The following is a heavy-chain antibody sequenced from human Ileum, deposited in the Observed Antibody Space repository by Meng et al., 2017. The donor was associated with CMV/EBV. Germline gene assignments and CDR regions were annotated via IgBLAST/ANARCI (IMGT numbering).Heavy chain of an antibody. J-gene: IGHJ4*02. CDR3: ARYYSSSTSCSFDY. Sequence: ASVKVSCKASGYTFTGYYMHWLRQAPGQGLEWMGWINPNSGGTNYPQKFQGRVTMTRDTSISTAYMAVSRLGSYATAVYYSARYYSSSTSCSFDYWGQGTLVTVSS. D-gene: IGHD2-2*01. V-gene: IGHV1-2*02. CDR1: GYTFTGYY. CDR2: INPNSGGT.